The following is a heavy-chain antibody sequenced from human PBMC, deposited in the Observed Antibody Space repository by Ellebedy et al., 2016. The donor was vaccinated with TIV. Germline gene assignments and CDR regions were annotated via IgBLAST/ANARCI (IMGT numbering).Heavy chain of an antibody. D-gene: IGHD3-22*01. J-gene: IGHJ3*02. CDR2: IYWDDDK. V-gene: IGHV2-5*02. Sequence: SGPTLVKPTQTLTLTCTFSGFSLSTSGVGVGWIRQPPGKALAWLALIYWDDDKRYSPSLKSRLTITKDTSKNQVVLTMTNMDPVDTATYYCAHNSRIVVVEDAFDIWGQGTMVTVSS. CDR3: AHNSRIVVVEDAFDI. CDR1: GFSLSTSGVG.